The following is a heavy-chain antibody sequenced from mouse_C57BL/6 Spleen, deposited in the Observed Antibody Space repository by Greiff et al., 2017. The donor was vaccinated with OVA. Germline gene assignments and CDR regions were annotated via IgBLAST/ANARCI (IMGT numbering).Heavy chain of an antibody. CDR3: ARMIAIWYFDV. V-gene: IGHV5-17*01. Sequence: EVKLVESGGGLVKPGGSLKLSCAASGFTFSDYGMHWVRQAPEKGLEWVAYISSGSSTIYYADTVKGRFTISRDNAKNTLFLQMTSLRSEDTAMYYCARMIAIWYFDVWGTGTTVTVSS. D-gene: IGHD1-1*01. CDR2: ISSGSSTI. CDR1: GFTFSDYG. J-gene: IGHJ1*03.